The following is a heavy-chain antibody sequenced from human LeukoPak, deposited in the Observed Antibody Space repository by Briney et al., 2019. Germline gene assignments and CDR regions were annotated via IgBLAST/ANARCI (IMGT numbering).Heavy chain of an antibody. Sequence: GGSLRLSCAASGFTFSSYWMHWVRQAPGKGLVWVSRINSDGSSTSYADSVKGRFTISRDNAKNTLYLQMNSLRAEDTAVYYCARGALASCGGGRCHGIFDNWGQGIPVTVSS. D-gene: IGHD2-21*01. CDR1: GFTFSSYW. CDR3: ARGALASCGGGRCHGIFDN. J-gene: IGHJ4*02. CDR2: INSDGSST. V-gene: IGHV3-74*01.